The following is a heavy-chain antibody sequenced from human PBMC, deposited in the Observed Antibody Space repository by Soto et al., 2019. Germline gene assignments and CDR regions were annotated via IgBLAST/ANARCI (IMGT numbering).Heavy chain of an antibody. CDR3: AKGGPFYYYDSSGYYYFDY. J-gene: IGHJ4*02. Sequence: GGSLRLSCAASGFTFSSYGMHWVRQAPGKGLEWVAVISYDGSNKYYADSVKGRFTISRDNSKDTLYLQMNSLRAEDTAVYYCAKGGPFYYYDSSGYYYFDYSGQGTLVTVSS. D-gene: IGHD3-22*01. CDR1: GFTFSSYG. CDR2: ISYDGSNK. V-gene: IGHV3-30*18.